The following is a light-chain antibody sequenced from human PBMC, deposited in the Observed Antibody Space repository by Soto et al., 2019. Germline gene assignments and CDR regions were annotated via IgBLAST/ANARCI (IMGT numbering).Light chain of an antibody. V-gene: IGKV2-30*01. J-gene: IGKJ2*01. CDR1: QSLVYSDGDPY. Sequence: DVVMTQSPLSLPVNLGEPAAISCRSTQSLVYSDGDPYLSWFHQRPGQSPRRLIFRVSKRDFGVPPRFIGSGSGTDFTLEITSVEAQDVGVYYCLQGTHWPPYTFGQGTRLEIK. CDR2: RVS. CDR3: LQGTHWPPYT.